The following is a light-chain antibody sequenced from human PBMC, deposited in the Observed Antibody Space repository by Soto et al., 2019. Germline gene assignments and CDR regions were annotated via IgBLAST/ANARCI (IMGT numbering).Light chain of an antibody. J-gene: IGKJ1*01. Sequence: EIVLTQSPATLSLSPGERATLSCRASQSVSSSLAWYQQKPGQAPRLLMYDASNKAPGIPARFSGSGTGTDFTLTIRSLEPEDFLLYYCQQRSNLPPTCGQGTKVEL. CDR2: DAS. CDR3: QQRSNLPPT. CDR1: QSVSSS. V-gene: IGKV3-11*01.